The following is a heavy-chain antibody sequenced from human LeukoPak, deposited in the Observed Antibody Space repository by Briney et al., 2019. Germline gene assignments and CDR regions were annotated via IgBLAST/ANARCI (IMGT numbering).Heavy chain of an antibody. V-gene: IGHV3-30*04. CDR1: GFTFSSYA. CDR2: ISYDGSKK. CDR3: AREVAVADYGMDV. D-gene: IGHD2-15*01. J-gene: IGHJ6*02. Sequence: GSLRLSCAASGFTFSSYAMHWVRQAPGKGLEWVAVISYDGSKKYYADSVKGRFTISRDNSKNTLYLQMNSLRAEDTAVYYCAREVAVADYGMDVWGQGTTVTVSS.